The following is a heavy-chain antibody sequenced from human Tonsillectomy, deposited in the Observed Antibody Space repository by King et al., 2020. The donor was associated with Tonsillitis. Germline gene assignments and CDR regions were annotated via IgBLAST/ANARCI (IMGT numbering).Heavy chain of an antibody. CDR1: GFTFSSYG. CDR2: ISYDGSRK. V-gene: IGHV3-30*19. D-gene: IGHD1-14*01. Sequence: QVQLVESGGGVVQPGRSLRLSCETSGFTFSSYGMHWVRQAPGKGLEWVAVISYDGSRKHHTDSVKGRFTITRDNSKNTVYLPMNSLRAEDTAVYYCARERLYNIGWGIDQWGQGTLVTVSS. CDR3: ARERLYNIGWGIDQ. J-gene: IGHJ4*02.